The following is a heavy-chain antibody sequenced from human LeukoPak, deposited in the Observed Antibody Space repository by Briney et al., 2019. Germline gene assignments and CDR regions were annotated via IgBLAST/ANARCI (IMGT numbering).Heavy chain of an antibody. CDR3: ARDKKGIRYYYGSGSYYRPYGMDV. J-gene: IGHJ6*04. Sequence: PGGSLRLSCAASGFTFSSYSMNWVRQAPGKGLEWVSSISSSSSYIYYADSVKGRFTISRDNAKNSLYLQMNSLRAEDTAVYYCARDKKGIRYYYGSGSYYRPYGMDVWAKGTTVTVSS. CDR2: ISSSSSYI. CDR1: GFTFSSYS. D-gene: IGHD3-10*01. V-gene: IGHV3-21*01.